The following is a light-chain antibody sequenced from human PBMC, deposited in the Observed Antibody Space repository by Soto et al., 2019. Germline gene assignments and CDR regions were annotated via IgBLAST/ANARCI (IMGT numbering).Light chain of an antibody. CDR3: SSYTSKRSLI. CDR2: EVR. V-gene: IGLV2-14*01. Sequence: QSALTQPASVSGSPGQSITISCAGTMRDVGAYNLVSWYQQHPGRAPPLIIYEVRNRPSGISFRFSGSKSGNTASLTISGLQAEDEADYYCSSYTSKRSLIFGGGTKVTVL. J-gene: IGLJ2*01. CDR1: MRDVGAYNL.